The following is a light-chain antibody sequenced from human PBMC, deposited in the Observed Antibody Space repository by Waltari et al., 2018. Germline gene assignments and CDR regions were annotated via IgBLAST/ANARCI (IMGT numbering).Light chain of an antibody. Sequence: DIQMTQSPSSLSASVGDRVTIPCRASQTISNYLNWYQQKPGKAPKLLIYTTSTLQRGVPSRFSGSGSGTDFTLTISSLQPEDFATYYCQQSYSSPRTFGQGTKVEIK. J-gene: IGKJ1*01. CDR2: TTS. V-gene: IGKV1-39*01. CDR1: QTISNY. CDR3: QQSYSSPRT.